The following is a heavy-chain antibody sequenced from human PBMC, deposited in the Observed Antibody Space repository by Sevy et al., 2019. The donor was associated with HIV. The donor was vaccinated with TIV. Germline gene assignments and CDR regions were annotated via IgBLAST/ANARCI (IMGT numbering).Heavy chain of an antibody. D-gene: IGHD3-16*02. V-gene: IGHV3-7*01. CDR1: GFTFSSYW. J-gene: IGHJ6*03. Sequence: GGSLRLSCAASGFTFSSYWMSWVRQAPGKGLEWVANIKQDGSAKYYVDSVKGRFTISRDNAKNSLYLQMNSLRAEDTAVYYCASSLGELSFFYYYYMDVWGKGTTVTVSS. CDR3: ASSLGELSFFYYYYMDV. CDR2: IKQDGSAK.